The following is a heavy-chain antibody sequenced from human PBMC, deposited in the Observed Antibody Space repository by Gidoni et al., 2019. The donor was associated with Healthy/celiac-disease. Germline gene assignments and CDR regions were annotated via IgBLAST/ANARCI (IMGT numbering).Heavy chain of an antibody. Sequence: QVQLQQWGAGLLKPSETLSLTCAVYGGSFSGYYWSWIRQPPGKGLEWIGEINHSGSTNYNPSLKSRVTISVDTSKNQFSRKLSSVTAADTAGYYCASYAKDSSSSGYYFDYWGQGTLVTVSS. D-gene: IGHD6-6*01. CDR3: ASYAKDSSSSGYYFDY. CDR2: INHSGST. CDR1: GGSFSGYY. V-gene: IGHV4-34*01. J-gene: IGHJ4*02.